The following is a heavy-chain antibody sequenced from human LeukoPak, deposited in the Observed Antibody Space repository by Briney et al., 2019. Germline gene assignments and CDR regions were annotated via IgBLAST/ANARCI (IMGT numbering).Heavy chain of an antibody. J-gene: IGHJ3*02. CDR2: IIPILGIA. Sequence: GASVKVSCKASGGTFSSYAISWVRQAPGQGLEWMGRIIPILGIANYAQKFQGRVTITADKSTSTAYMELSSLRSEDTAVYYCAREFSDIVVVPAMPQADAFDIWGQGTMVTVSS. D-gene: IGHD2-2*01. V-gene: IGHV1-69*04. CDR3: AREFSDIVVVPAMPQADAFDI. CDR1: GGTFSSYA.